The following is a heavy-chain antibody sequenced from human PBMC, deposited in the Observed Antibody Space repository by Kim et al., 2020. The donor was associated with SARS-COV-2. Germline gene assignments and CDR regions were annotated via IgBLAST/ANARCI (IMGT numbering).Heavy chain of an antibody. CDR2: IYYSGST. D-gene: IGHD3-22*01. J-gene: IGHJ4*02. CDR1: GGSISSSSYY. V-gene: IGHV4-39*07. CDR3: ATLDLNYYDSSGYYGDYFDY. Sequence: SETLSLTCTVSGGSISSSSYYWGWIRQPPGKGLEWIGSIYYSGSTYYNPSLKSRVTISVDTSKNQFSLKLSSVTAADTAVYYCATLDLNYYDSSGYYGDYFDYWGQGTLVTVSS.